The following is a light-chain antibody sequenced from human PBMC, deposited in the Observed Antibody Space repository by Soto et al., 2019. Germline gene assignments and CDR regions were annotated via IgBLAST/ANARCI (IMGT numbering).Light chain of an antibody. V-gene: IGKV1-33*01. Sequence: DILMTQSPSSLSASLGDRVTITCRASPDISTYLNWYQQKPGKAPNLLIYTVPQLETGVPSRFSGRGSGTVFTLTIIALQTEDMATYYSQQYKSLPYTFGQGTRLEIE. J-gene: IGKJ2*01. CDR1: PDISTY. CDR3: QQYKSLPYT. CDR2: TVP.